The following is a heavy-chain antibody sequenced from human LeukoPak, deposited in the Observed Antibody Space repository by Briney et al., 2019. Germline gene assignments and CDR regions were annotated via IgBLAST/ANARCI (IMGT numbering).Heavy chain of an antibody. V-gene: IGHV3-23*01. J-gene: IGHJ4*02. Sequence: GGSLRLSCAASGFTFNNYAMTWVRQAPGKGLEWVSAITNSGGSTYYADSVKGRFTISRDNSKNTLFLQMNSLRADDTAVYYCARGRTGYCSSTTCFYYFDHWGQGTLVTVSS. CDR2: ITNSGGST. D-gene: IGHD2-2*01. CDR1: GFTFNNYA. CDR3: ARGRTGYCSSTTCFYYFDH.